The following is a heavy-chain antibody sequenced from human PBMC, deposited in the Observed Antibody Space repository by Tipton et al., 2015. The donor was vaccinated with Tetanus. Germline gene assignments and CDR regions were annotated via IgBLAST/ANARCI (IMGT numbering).Heavy chain of an antibody. Sequence: TLSLTCTVSGGSMTSGSYYWGWIRQPPGKGLEWIGYIYFSGSTYYNPSLKSRVTIYVDTSKKQFSLRLSSVTAADTAVYYCARRDYSDSSVDNWGQGTLVTVSS. V-gene: IGHV4-39*01. J-gene: IGHJ4*02. D-gene: IGHD3-22*01. CDR1: GGSMTSGSYY. CDR3: ARRDYSDSSVDN. CDR2: IYFSGST.